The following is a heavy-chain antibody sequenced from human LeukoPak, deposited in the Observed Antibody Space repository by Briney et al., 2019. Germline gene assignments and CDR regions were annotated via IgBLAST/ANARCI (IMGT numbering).Heavy chain of an antibody. CDR2: IVVGSGNT. Sequence: SEKVSCKASGFTFTSSAMQWVRQARGQRLEWIGWIVVGSGNTNYAQKFQERVTITRDMSTSTAYMELSSLRSEDTAVYYCAALSLWFGESLNYFDYWGQGTLVTVSS. J-gene: IGHJ4*02. CDR3: AALSLWFGESLNYFDY. CDR1: GFTFTSSA. D-gene: IGHD3-10*01. V-gene: IGHV1-58*02.